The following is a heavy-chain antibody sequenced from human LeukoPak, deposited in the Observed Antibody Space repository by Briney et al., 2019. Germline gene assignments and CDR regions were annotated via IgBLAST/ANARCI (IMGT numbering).Heavy chain of an antibody. J-gene: IGHJ4*02. V-gene: IGHV4-39*01. CDR3: ARHEFSSGWYRPSDY. Sequence: SETLSLTCTVSGGSISSSSYYWGWIRQPPGKGLGWIGSIYYSGSTYYNPSLKSRVTISVDTSKNQFSLKLSSVTAADAAVYYCARHEFSSGWYRPSDYWGQGTLVTVSS. CDR1: GGSISSSSYY. CDR2: IYYSGST. D-gene: IGHD6-19*01.